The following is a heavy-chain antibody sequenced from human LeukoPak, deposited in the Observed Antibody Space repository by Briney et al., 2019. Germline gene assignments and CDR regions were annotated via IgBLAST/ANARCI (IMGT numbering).Heavy chain of an antibody. CDR3: ATEGGGPRWLDP. CDR1: GGTFSSYA. J-gene: IGHJ5*02. Sequence: ASVKVSCKASGGTFSSYAISWVRQAPGQGLEWMGGIIPIFGTANYAQKFQGRVTITTDESTSTAYMELSSLRSEDTAVYYCATEGGGPRWLDPWGQGTLVTVSS. V-gene: IGHV1-69*05. CDR2: IIPIFGTA. D-gene: IGHD6-25*01.